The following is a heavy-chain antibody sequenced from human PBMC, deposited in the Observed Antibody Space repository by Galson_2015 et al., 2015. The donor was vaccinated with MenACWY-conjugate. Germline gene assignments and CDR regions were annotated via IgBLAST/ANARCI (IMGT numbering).Heavy chain of an antibody. Sequence: SLRLSCAASGFTFSTYWMHWVRQAPGKGLEWVSRINNDGSSKNYADSVKGRFTISRDNAKNTLYLQMNSLRAEDTALYYCERDTRAHPCYFDLWGQGTPVTVSS. D-gene: IGHD2-2*01. CDR1: GFTFSTYW. CDR2: INNDGSSK. CDR3: ERDTRAHPCYFDL. J-gene: IGHJ4*01. V-gene: IGHV3-74*01.